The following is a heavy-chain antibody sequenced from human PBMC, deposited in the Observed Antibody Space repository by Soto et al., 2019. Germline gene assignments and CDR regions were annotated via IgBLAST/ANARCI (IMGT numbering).Heavy chain of an antibody. Sequence: SETLSLTCSVSGVSISSYFWSWIRQPPGRGLEWIGYTYHRGSTNYSPSLKSRVAISLDTSENQFSLKVSSVTAADTAVYYCARIGGYHGPLDYWGQGTPVTVSS. CDR3: ARIGGYHGPLDY. CDR1: GVSISSYF. J-gene: IGHJ4*02. CDR2: TYHRGST. D-gene: IGHD3-16*02. V-gene: IGHV4-59*01.